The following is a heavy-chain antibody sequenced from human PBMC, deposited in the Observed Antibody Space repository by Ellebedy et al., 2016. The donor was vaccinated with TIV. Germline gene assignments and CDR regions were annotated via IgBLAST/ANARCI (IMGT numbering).Heavy chain of an antibody. D-gene: IGHD6-19*01. J-gene: IGHJ3*02. V-gene: IGHV4-30-4*01. Sequence: SETLSLXXTVSGGPISSGDSYWSWIRQPPGKGLEWIGYIYYSGSTYYNPSLKSRVTISVDTSKNQFSLKLSSVTAADTAVYYCARDMEEMLAGPYAFDIWGQGTMVTVSS. CDR1: GGPISSGDSY. CDR2: IYYSGST. CDR3: ARDMEEMLAGPYAFDI.